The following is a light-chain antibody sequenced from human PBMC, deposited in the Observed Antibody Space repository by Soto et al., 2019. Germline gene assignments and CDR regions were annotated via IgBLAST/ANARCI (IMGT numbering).Light chain of an antibody. J-gene: IGKJ5*01. Sequence: DIQLTQSPSFLSPSIGDSVTITCRASQVISTSLAWYQVKPGKAPKLLIYAASTLESGVPSRFSATVSGTEFSLTITSLQPEDFATYYCQQNYSTPPITFGQGTRLEI. CDR3: QQNYSTPPIT. V-gene: IGKV1-9*01. CDR1: QVISTS. CDR2: AAS.